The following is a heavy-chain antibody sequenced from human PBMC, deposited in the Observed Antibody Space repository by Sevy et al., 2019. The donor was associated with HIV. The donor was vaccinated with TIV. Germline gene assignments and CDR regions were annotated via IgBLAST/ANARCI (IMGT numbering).Heavy chain of an antibody. CDR2: ISDDSRYI. CDR1: GFTFRTYS. V-gene: IGHV3-21*04. CDR3: ARDFTVFGVVSGIDY. Sequence: GGSLRLSCAASGFTFRTYSMNWVRQAPGKGLEWLSSISDDSRYIYYSDSVKGRFTISRANAKNFTFLQMNNLRVEDTAIYYCARDFTVFGVVSGIDYWGQGNLVTVSS. J-gene: IGHJ4*02. D-gene: IGHD3-3*01.